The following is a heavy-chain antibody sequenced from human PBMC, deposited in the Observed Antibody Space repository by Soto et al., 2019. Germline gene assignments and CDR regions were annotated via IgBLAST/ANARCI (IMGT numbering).Heavy chain of an antibody. CDR2: TYYNGNA. CDR3: ARHFVAVVIKGWGY. D-gene: IGHD3-22*01. V-gene: IGHV4-39*01. CDR1: GGSIDRSNYY. Sequence: QLQLQESGPGLVKPSETLSLTCTVSGGSIDRSNYYWDWIRQPPGKGLEWIGTTYYNGNAYYNPYLKRRVTMSVDTSKNQFSLKLISVTAADTAVYYCARHFVAVVIKGWGYWGQGTLVTVSS. J-gene: IGHJ4*02.